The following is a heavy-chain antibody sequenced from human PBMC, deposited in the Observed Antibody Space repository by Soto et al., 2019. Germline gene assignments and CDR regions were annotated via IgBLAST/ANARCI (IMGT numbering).Heavy chain of an antibody. CDR1: GFTFSSYW. V-gene: IGHV3-23*01. J-gene: IGHJ5*02. CDR2: ISGSGGST. CDR3: TRDQGGSYDSWFDP. D-gene: IGHD1-26*01. Sequence: GGSLRLSCAASGFTFSSYWMHWVRQAPGKGLEWVSAISGSGGSTYYADSVKGRFTISRDNSKNTLYLQMNSLRAEDTAMYYCTRDQGGSYDSWFDPWGRGTLVTVSS.